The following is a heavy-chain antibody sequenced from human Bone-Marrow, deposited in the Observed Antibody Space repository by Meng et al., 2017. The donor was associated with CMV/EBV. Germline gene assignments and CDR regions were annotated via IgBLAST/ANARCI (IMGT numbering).Heavy chain of an antibody. CDR2: ISAYNGNT. D-gene: IGHD3-3*01. CDR3: ARGTHYDFWRGYQPKKYYYGMDV. CDR1: GYTFTSYG. Sequence: ASVKVSCKASGYTFTSYGISWVRQAPGQGLEWMGWISAYNGNTNYAQKLQGRVTMTTDTSTSTAYMELRSLRSDDTAVYYCARGTHYDFWRGYQPKKYYYGMDVWGQGTTVTVSS. J-gene: IGHJ6*02. V-gene: IGHV1-18*01.